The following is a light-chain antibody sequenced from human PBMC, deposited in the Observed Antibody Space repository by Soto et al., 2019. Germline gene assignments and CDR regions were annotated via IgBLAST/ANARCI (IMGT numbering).Light chain of an antibody. J-gene: IGKJ1*01. V-gene: IGKV3-15*01. CDR1: QSVSSSY. Sequence: EIVLTQSPGTLSLSPGERATLSCRASQSVSSSYLAWYQQKPGQAPRLLIYGASTRATGIPARFSGSGSGTEFTLTISSLQSEDFAVYYCQQYNNWSRTFGQGTNVDIK. CDR2: GAS. CDR3: QQYNNWSRT.